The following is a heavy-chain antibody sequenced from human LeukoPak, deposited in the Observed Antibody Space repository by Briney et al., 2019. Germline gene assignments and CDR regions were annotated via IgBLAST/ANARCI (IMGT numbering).Heavy chain of an antibody. D-gene: IGHD2-15*01. CDR1: GFTFSDYY. J-gene: IGHJ1*01. CDR3: ARVYCSGGSCLTDAEYFQH. CDR2: ISSSGSTI. Sequence: GGSLRLSCAASGFTFSDYYMSWIRQAPGKGLEWVSYISSSGSTIYYADSVKGRLTISRDNAKNSLYLQMNSLRAEDTAVYYCARVYCSGGSCLTDAEYFQHWGQGTLVTVSS. V-gene: IGHV3-11*01.